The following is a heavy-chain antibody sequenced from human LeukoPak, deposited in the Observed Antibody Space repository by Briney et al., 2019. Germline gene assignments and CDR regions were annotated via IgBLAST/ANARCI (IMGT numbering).Heavy chain of an antibody. V-gene: IGHV1-69*02. J-gene: IGHJ4*02. CDR3: ARGNYDFWSGHRY. CDR2: IIPILGIA. Sequence: GASVKVSCKASGGTFSSYTISWARQAPGQGLEWVGRIIPILGIANYAQKFQGRVTITADKSTSTAYMELSSLRSEDTAVYYCARGNYDFWSGHRYWGQGTLVTVSS. D-gene: IGHD3-3*01. CDR1: GGTFSSYT.